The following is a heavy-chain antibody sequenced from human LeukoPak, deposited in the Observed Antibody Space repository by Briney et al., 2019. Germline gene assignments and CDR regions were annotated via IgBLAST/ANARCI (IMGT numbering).Heavy chain of an antibody. J-gene: IGHJ5*02. V-gene: IGHV3-11*04. Sequence: LSLTCAVSGYSISSGYYWGWNRQPPGKGLEWVSYISSSCSTTYYADSVKGRFTISRDDAKNSLHLQMNSLKVEDTAVYYCARDGGVSRNYYGNAVGSWFDLWGQGTLVTVSS. CDR1: GYSISSGYY. D-gene: IGHD1-26*01. CDR2: ISSSCSTT. CDR3: ARDGGVSRNYYGNAVGSWFDL.